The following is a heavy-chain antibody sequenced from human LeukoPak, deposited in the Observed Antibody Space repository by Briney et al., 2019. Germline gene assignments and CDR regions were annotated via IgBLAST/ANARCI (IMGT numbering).Heavy chain of an antibody. Sequence: SETLSLTCTVSGGSISRYFWSWIRQPPGKGLEWLGYITYTGNTNYNPSLKSRVTISVDTSKNQFSLKLSSVTAADTAVYYCARHSPLVVPAARPYYFDYWGQGTLVTVSS. D-gene: IGHD2-2*01. V-gene: IGHV4-59*08. CDR1: GGSISRYF. CDR2: ITYTGNT. J-gene: IGHJ4*02. CDR3: ARHSPLVVPAARPYYFDY.